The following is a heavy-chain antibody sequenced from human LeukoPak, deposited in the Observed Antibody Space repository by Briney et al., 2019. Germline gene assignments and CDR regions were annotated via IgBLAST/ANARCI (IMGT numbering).Heavy chain of an antibody. CDR3: ARETSQKGAHYMDV. D-gene: IGHD3-16*01. J-gene: IGHJ6*03. CDR1: GGSISSGSYY. CDR2: IYYSGST. V-gene: IGHV4-61*01. Sequence: PSQTLSLTCTVSGGSISSGSYYWSWIRQPPGTGLEWIGYIYYSGSTNYKSSLKSRVTISVDTSKNQFSLKLSSVTAADTAVYYCARETSQKGAHYMDVWGKGTTVTISS.